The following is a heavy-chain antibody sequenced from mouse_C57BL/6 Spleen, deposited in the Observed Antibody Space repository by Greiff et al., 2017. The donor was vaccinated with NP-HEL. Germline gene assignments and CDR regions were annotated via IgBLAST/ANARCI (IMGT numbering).Heavy chain of an antibody. CDR2: ISSGSSTI. Sequence: EVMLVESGGGLVKPGGSLKLSCAASGFTFSDYGMHWVRQAPEKGLEWVAYISSGSSTIYYADTVKGRFTISRDNAKNTLFLQMTSLRSEDTAMYYCAKEFFQYYGSSSFAYWGQGTLVTVSA. D-gene: IGHD1-1*01. CDR1: GFTFSDYG. J-gene: IGHJ3*01. CDR3: AKEFFQYYGSSSFAY. V-gene: IGHV5-17*01.